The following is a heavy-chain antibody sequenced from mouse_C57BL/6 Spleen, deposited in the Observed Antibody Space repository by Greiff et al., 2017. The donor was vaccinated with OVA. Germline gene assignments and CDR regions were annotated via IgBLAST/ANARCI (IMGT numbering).Heavy chain of an antibody. V-gene: IGHV1-69*01. J-gene: IGHJ4*01. CDR3: ARPSLYYAMDY. D-gene: IGHD6-2*01. CDR1: GYTFTSYW. CDR2: IDPSDSYT. Sequence: QVQLQQPGAELVMPGASVKLSCKASGYTFTSYWMHWVKQRPGQGLEWIGEIDPSDSYTNYNQKVKGKSTLTVDKSSSTAYMQLSSLTSEDSAVYYCARPSLYYAMDYWGQGTSVTVSS.